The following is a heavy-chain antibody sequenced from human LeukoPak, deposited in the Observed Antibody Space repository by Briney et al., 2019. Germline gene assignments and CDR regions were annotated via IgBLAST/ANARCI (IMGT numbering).Heavy chain of an antibody. V-gene: IGHV3-23*01. D-gene: IGHD6-13*01. CDR2: ISTGGGST. CDR1: GFTFSSYY. CDR3: AKRWSAPGNLGHIDY. J-gene: IGHJ4*02. Sequence: LTGGSLRLSCAVSGFTFSSYYMTWVRQAPGKGLEWVSTISTGGGSTYYADSVKGRFTVSRDNSKNTLYLQMNSLSAEDTAVYYCAKRWSAPGNLGHIDYWGQGVLVTVSS.